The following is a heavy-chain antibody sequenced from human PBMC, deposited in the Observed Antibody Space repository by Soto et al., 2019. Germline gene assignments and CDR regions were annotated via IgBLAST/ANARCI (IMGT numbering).Heavy chain of an antibody. D-gene: IGHD3-3*01. CDR2: IYYSGST. J-gene: IGHJ5*02. CDR1: GGSISSYY. CDR3: AREVAYYDFWSGYSYNWFDP. V-gene: IGHV4-59*01. Sequence: PSETLSLTCTVSGGSISSYYWSWIRQPPGKGLEWIGYIYYSGSTNYNPSLKSRVTISVDTSKNQFSLKLSSVTAADTAAYYCAREVAYYDFWSGYSYNWFDPWGQGTLVTVSS.